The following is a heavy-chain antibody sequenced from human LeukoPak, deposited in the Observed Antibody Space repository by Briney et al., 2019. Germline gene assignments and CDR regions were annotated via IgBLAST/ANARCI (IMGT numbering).Heavy chain of an antibody. CDR2: MSGRCGST. CDR1: GFTVSNMY. J-gene: IGHJ5*02. D-gene: IGHD6-13*01. CDR3: ANAPWSSSWYPTGWFDP. V-gene: IGHV3-23*01. Sequence: GGSLRLSCAASGFTVSNMYMTWVRQAPGKGLEWVSAMSGRCGSTYYADSVKGRFTISRNNAKNTLYLQMKSLRAEDTAVYYCANAPWSSSWYPTGWFDPWGQGTLVTVSS.